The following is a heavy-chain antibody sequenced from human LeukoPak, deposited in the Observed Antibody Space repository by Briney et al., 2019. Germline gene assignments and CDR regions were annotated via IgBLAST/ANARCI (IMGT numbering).Heavy chain of an antibody. CDR3: ACGHYGSGSYYMFDY. CDR2: IYHSGST. V-gene: IGHV4-4*02. CDR1: GGSGGSISSSNW. Sequence: PSGTLSLTCAVSGGSGGSISSSNWWNWVRQPPGKGLEWIGEIYHSGSTNYNPSLKSRVTISVDKSKNQFSLKLSSVTAADTAVYYCACGHYGSGSYYMFDYWGQGTLVTVSS. D-gene: IGHD3-10*01. J-gene: IGHJ4*02.